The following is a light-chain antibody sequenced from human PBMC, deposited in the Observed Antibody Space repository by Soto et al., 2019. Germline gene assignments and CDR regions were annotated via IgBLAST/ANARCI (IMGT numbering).Light chain of an antibody. CDR1: SSDLAIYNY. CDR2: QVT. J-gene: IGLJ1*01. Sequence: QSALTQPASVSGSPGQSITISCTGTSSDLAIYNYVSWYQQQPGKAPKLMIYQVTNRPSGVSNRLSGSRSGNTASLTISGLQDEDEADYYCSSYSDNSNYVFGTGTKLTVL. CDR3: SSYSDNSNYV. V-gene: IGLV2-14*01.